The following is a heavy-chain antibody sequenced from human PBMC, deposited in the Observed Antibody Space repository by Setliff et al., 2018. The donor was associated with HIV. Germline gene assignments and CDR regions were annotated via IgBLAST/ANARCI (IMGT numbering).Heavy chain of an antibody. CDR2: INHRGST. J-gene: IGHJ4*02. V-gene: IGHV4-34*01. CDR1: GGSLSGYY. D-gene: IGHD3-22*01. Sequence: SETLSLTCAVYGGSLSGYYCSWIRQPPGGGLEWIGQINHRGSTIYNPSLKSRVTISVDTPKNQLSLNLTSVTAADTAVYYCARDPHYFDRSGYYSYFYFDYWGQGMLVTVSS. CDR3: ARDPHYFDRSGYYSYFYFDY.